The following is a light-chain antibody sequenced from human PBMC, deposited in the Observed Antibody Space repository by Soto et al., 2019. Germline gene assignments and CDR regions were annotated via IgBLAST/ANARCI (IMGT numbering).Light chain of an antibody. CDR2: EVT. CDR1: SSDVGAYNF. J-gene: IGLJ1*01. V-gene: IGLV2-14*01. CDR3: SSYTSTNTPYV. Sequence: QSVLTQPASVSGSPGQSITISCAGSSSDVGAYNFVSWYQHHPGKAPKLILYEVTTRPSGVSSRFSGSKSGNTASLTISGLQADDEANYYCSSYTSTNTPYVFGNGTKLTVL.